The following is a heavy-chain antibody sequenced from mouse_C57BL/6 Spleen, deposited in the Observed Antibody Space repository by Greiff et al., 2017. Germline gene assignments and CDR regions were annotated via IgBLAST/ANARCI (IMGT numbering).Heavy chain of an antibody. Sequence: QVQLQQSGAELVKPGASVKLSCKASGYTFTSYWMPWVKQRPGQGLEWIGMIHPNSGSTNYNEKFKSKATLTVDKSSSTAYMQLSSLTSEDSAVYYCASTTVVATDWYFDVWGTGTTVTVSA. V-gene: IGHV1-64*01. CDR2: IHPNSGST. D-gene: IGHD1-1*01. CDR3: ASTTVVATDWYFDV. J-gene: IGHJ1*03. CDR1: GYTFTSYW.